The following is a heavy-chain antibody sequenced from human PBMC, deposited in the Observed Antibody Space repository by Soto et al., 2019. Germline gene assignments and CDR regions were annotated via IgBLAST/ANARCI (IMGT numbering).Heavy chain of an antibody. D-gene: IGHD3-16*02. V-gene: IGHV4-4*02. CDR3: ARDQFVWGSYRYTLDV. Sequence: SETLSLTCAVSGGSISSSNWWSWVRQPPGKRLEWIGEIYHSGSTNYNPSLKSRVTISVDKSKNQFSLKLSSVTAADTAVYYCARDQFVWGSYRYTLDVWGQGTTVTVS. CDR1: GGSISSSNW. CDR2: IYHSGST. J-gene: IGHJ6*02.